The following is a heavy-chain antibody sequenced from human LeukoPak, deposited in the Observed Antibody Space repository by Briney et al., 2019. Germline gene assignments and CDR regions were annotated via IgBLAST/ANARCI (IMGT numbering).Heavy chain of an antibody. Sequence: GESLKISCKGSGYSFTSYWIGWVRQMPGKGLEWMGIIYPGDSDTRYSPSFQGQVTISADKSISTAYLQWSSLKASDTAMYYCARTAGTTMVRGPIDYWGQGTLVTVSS. V-gene: IGHV5-51*01. CDR1: GYSFTSYW. J-gene: IGHJ4*02. CDR3: ARTAGTTMVRGPIDY. D-gene: IGHD3-10*01. CDR2: IYPGDSDT.